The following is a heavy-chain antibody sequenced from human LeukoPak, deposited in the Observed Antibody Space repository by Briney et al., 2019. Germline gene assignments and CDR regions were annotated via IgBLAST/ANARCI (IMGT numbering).Heavy chain of an antibody. D-gene: IGHD3-9*01. CDR3: AKDCNLRYFDWSNFDY. Sequence: PGGSLRLSCAASGFTFSSYSMHWVRQAPGKGLEWVAVISYDGSNKYYADSVKGRFTISRDNSKNTLYLQMNSLRAEDTAVYYCAKDCNLRYFDWSNFDYWGQGTLVTVSS. CDR1: GFTFSSYS. V-gene: IGHV3-30*18. CDR2: ISYDGSNK. J-gene: IGHJ4*02.